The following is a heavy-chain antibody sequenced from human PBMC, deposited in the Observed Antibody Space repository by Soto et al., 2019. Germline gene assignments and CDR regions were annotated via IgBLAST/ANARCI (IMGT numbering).Heavy chain of an antibody. CDR3: ARSDFHDY. CDR2: SRNKANSYST. J-gene: IGHJ4*02. V-gene: IGHV3-72*01. Sequence: GGSLRLSCAASGFTFSDHYMDWVRQAPGKGLEWVGRSRNKANSYSTEYAASVKGRFTISRDDSKNSLYLQMNSLKIEDTAVYYCARSDFHDYWGQGTLVTVSS. CDR1: GFTFSDHY.